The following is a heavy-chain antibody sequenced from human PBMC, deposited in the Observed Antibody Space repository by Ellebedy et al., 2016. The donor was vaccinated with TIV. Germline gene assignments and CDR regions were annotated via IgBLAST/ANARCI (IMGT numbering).Heavy chain of an antibody. CDR3: ARAGSYLSEAVFY. Sequence: GGSLRLSXAASQFTFGRFGMHWVRQAPGKGLVWVSRMDSGGSTTDYADSVKGRFTISRDNAKNTLYLQMDSLRAEDTAVYYCARAGSYLSEAVFYWGQGTLVTVSS. D-gene: IGHD3-10*01. CDR2: MDSGGSTT. CDR1: QFTFGRFG. V-gene: IGHV3-74*01. J-gene: IGHJ4*02.